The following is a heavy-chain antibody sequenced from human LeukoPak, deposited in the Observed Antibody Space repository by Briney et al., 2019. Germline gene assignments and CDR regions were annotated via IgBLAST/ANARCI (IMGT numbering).Heavy chain of an antibody. V-gene: IGHV3-21*01. J-gene: IGHJ6*03. D-gene: IGHD2-2*01. CDR2: IMSSSSLI. Sequence: GGSLRLSCAASGFSFGSYSMNWVRQAPGKGLEWVSSIMSSSSLIYYADSVKGRFTISRDNAKNSLFLQLNSLRAEDTAVYYFATTRAPSNGRVLYYMDVWGKGTTVTVSS. CDR1: GFSFGSYS. CDR3: ATTRAPSNGRVLYYMDV.